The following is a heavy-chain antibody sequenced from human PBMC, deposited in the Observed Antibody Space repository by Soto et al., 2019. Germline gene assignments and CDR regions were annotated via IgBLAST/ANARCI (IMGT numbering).Heavy chain of an antibody. CDR1: GGTFSSYA. CDR2: IIPISGTA. CDR3: ARSQGSSTSLEIYYYYYYGMDV. V-gene: IGHV1-69*01. Sequence: QVQLVQSGAEVKKPGSSVKVSCKASGGTFSSYAISWVRQAPGQGLEWMGGIIPISGTANYAQKFQGRDTITGDESTSTAYMELSSLRSEDTAVYYCARSQGSSTSLEIYYYYYYGMDVWGQGTTVTVSS. D-gene: IGHD2-2*01. J-gene: IGHJ6*02.